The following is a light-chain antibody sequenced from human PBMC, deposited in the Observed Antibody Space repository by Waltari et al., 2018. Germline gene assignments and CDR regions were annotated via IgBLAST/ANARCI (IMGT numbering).Light chain of an antibody. CDR2: EDT. CDR3: YSTDTSGHERV. V-gene: IGLV3-10*01. CDR1: ALPKTY. Sequence: SYELTQPPSVSVSPGQTARITCPGDALPKTYDYWYQQKSGQAPVLVIYEDTKRPPGIPERFSGSSSGTVATLTISGAQVEDDADYYCYSTDTSGHERVFGGGTRLTVL. J-gene: IGLJ3*02.